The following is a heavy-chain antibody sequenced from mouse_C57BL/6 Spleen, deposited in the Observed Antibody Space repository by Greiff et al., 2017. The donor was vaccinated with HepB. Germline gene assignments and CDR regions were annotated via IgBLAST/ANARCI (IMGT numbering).Heavy chain of an antibody. Sequence: QVHVKQSGAELVRPGTSVKVSCKASGYAFTNYLIEWVKQRPGQGLEWIGVINPGSGGTNYNEKFKGKATLTADKSSSTAYMQLSSLTSEDSAVYFCARCKAYYSNGGFAYWGQGTLVTVSA. V-gene: IGHV1-54*01. CDR1: GYAFTNYL. J-gene: IGHJ3*01. CDR3: ARCKAYYSNGGFAY. D-gene: IGHD2-5*01. CDR2: INPGSGGT.